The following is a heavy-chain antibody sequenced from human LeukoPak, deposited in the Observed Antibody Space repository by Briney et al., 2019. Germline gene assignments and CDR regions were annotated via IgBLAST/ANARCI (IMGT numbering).Heavy chain of an antibody. CDR2: ISGSGGST. Sequence: GGSLRLSCAAAGFTFSSYAMSWVRQAPGKGLEWVSAISGSGGSTYYADSVKGRFTISRDNSKNTLYLQMNSLRAEDTAVYYCARHSGSSWGARYFDLWGRGTLVTVSS. J-gene: IGHJ2*01. V-gene: IGHV3-23*01. CDR1: GFTFSSYA. D-gene: IGHD1-26*01. CDR3: ARHSGSSWGARYFDL.